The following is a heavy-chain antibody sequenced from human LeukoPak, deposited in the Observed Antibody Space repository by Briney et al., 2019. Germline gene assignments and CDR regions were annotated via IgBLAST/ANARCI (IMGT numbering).Heavy chain of an antibody. CDR1: GFTVSGHY. Sequence: PGGSLRLSCAASGFTVSGHYMNWVRQAPGKGPEWLSYISGDTSAIYYADSVKGRFTISRDNAKNSLYLQMNSLRADDTAVYYCARGRRDCSGDCYVAFDIWGQGTMVTVSS. CDR3: ARGRRDCSGDCYVAFDI. CDR2: ISGDTSAI. V-gene: IGHV3-11*01. J-gene: IGHJ3*02. D-gene: IGHD2-21*02.